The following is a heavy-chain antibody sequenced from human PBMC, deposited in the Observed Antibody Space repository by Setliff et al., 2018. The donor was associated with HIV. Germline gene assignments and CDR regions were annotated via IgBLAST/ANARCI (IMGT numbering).Heavy chain of an antibody. CDR2: INPNSGGT. J-gene: IGHJ6*03. D-gene: IGHD5-12*01. Sequence: ASVKVSCKASGYTFTGYYMHWVRQAPGQGLEWMGWINPNSGGTNYAQKFQGRVTMTRDTSISTAYMELSRLRSDDTVVYYCARVGRNFVATMSADYYYYMDVWGKGTTVTVSS. CDR1: GYTFTGYY. CDR3: ARVGRNFVATMSADYYYYMDV. V-gene: IGHV1-2*02.